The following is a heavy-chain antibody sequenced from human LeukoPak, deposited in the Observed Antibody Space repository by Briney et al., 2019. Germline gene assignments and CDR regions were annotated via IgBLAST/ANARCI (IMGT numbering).Heavy chain of an antibody. CDR1: GFTFSSYS. D-gene: IGHD6-19*01. V-gene: IGHV3-48*01. CDR3: ARGHGGEQWLVKGQGYYFDY. CDR2: ISSSSTI. J-gene: IGHJ4*02. Sequence: GGSLRLSCAASGFTFSSYSMNWVRQAPGKGLEWVSYISSSSTIYYADSVKGRFTISRDNAKNSLYLQMNSLRAEDTAVYYCARGHGGEQWLVKGQGYYFDYWGQGTLVTVSS.